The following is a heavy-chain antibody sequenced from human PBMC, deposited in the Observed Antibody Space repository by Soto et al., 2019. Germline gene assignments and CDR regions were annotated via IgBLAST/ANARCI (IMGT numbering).Heavy chain of an antibody. CDR1: GGSISSYY. V-gene: IGHV4-59*01. J-gene: IGHJ5*02. Sequence: LSLTCTVSGGSISSYYWSWIRQPPGKGLEWIGYIYYSGSTNYNPSLKSRVTISVDTSKNQFSLKLSSVTAADTAVYYCARTVVSSSWYWFDPWGQGTLATVSS. CDR3: ARTVVSSSWYWFDP. CDR2: IYYSGST. D-gene: IGHD6-13*01.